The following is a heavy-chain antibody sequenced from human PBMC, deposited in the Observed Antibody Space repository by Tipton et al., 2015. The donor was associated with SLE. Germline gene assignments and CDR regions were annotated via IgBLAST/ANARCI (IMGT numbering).Heavy chain of an antibody. V-gene: IGHV3-33*01. D-gene: IGHD2-15*01. J-gene: IGHJ3*02. CDR3: ARDKWVVVVAATYDAFDI. CDR2: IRYDGSNK. CDR1: GFTFSNYG. Sequence: SLRLSCAASGFTFSNYGMHWVRQAPGKGLKWVTFIRYDGSNKYYADSVKGRFTISRDNAKNSLYLQMNSLRAEDTAVYYCARDKWVVVVAATYDAFDIWGQGTMVTVSS.